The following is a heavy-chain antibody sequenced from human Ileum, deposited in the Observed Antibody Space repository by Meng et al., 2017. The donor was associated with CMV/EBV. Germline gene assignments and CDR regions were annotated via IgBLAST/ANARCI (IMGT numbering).Heavy chain of an antibody. V-gene: IGHV1-18*01. D-gene: IGHD4-11*01. CDR2: ISPYDGDR. J-gene: IGHJ3*02. CDR1: NYTFTNFG. Sequence: ASVKVSCKASNYTFTNFGISWVRQAPGQGLEWMGWISPYDGDRNYATRLQGRVTMATDTSTRTAYMDLRSLRSDDTAVYYCARDLRHVSDYGSYEDTFDIWGQGTMVTVSS. CDR3: ARDLRHVSDYGSYEDTFDI.